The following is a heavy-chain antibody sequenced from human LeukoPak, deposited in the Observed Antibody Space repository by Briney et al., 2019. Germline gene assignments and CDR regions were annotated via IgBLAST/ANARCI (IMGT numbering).Heavy chain of an antibody. CDR2: ISYDGSNK. CDR1: GFTFSSYG. D-gene: IGHD6-13*01. J-gene: IGHJ4*02. V-gene: IGHV3-30*18. Sequence: GGSLRLSCAASGFTFSSYGMHWVRQAPGKGLEWVAVISYDGSNKYYADSVKGRFTISRDNSRNTLYLQMNSLRAEDTAVYYCAKVAGGYSSSHPVDYWGQGTLVTVSS. CDR3: AKVAGGYSSSHPVDY.